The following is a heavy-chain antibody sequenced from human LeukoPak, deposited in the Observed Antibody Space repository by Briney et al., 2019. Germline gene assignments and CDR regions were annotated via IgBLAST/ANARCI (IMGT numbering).Heavy chain of an antibody. CDR2: ISSSSSYI. J-gene: IGHJ4*02. Sequence: GGSLRLSCAGSGFTLSSHSMDWVRQAPGKGLEWVSSISSSSSYIYYADSVKGRFTISRDNAKNSLYLQMNSLRAEDAAVYYCARRGSGYTEPIDYWGQGTLVTVSS. CDR3: ARRGSGYTEPIDY. D-gene: IGHD5-12*01. CDR1: GFTLSSHS. V-gene: IGHV3-21*01.